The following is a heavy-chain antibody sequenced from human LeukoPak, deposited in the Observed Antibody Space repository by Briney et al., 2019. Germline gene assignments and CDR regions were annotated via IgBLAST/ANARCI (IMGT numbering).Heavy chain of an antibody. CDR2: IKSKTDGGTT. V-gene: IGHV3-15*01. Sequence: PGGSLRLSCAASEFTFSNAWMSWVRQAPGKGLEWVGRIKSKTDGGTTDYAAPVKGRFTISRDDSKNTLYLQMNSLRAEDTAVYYCAKDRPPGSYYHYYGMDVWGQGTTVTVSS. CDR1: EFTFSNAW. J-gene: IGHJ6*02. CDR3: AKDRPPGSYYHYYGMDV. D-gene: IGHD1-26*01.